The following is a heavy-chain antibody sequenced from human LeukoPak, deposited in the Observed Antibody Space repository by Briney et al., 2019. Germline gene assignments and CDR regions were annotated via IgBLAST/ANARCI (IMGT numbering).Heavy chain of an antibody. Sequence: PSETLSLTCTVSGGSITSHYWSWIRQPPGKGLEWIGYIHYSGTTNYNPSLKSRVTISVDTPKSQFSLKLSSVTAADTALYFCARRHSVLRGSDYMDVWGKGPRSPSP. D-gene: IGHD3-10*01. CDR2: IHYSGTT. V-gene: IGHV4-59*11. CDR1: GGSITSHY. CDR3: ARRHSVLRGSDYMDV. J-gene: IGHJ6*03.